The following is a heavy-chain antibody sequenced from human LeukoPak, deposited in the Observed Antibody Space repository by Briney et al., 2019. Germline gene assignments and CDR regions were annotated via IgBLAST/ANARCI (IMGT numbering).Heavy chain of an antibody. CDR1: GFTFSSYS. CDR2: ISSSSSTI. Sequence: GGSLRLSCAASGFTFSSYSMNWVRQAPGKGRGWVSYISSSSSTIYYADSVKGRFTISRDNAKNSLYLQMNSLRAEDTAVYYCARDGRRPPYYFDYWGQGTLVTVSS. J-gene: IGHJ4*02. V-gene: IGHV3-48*01. CDR3: ARDGRRPPYYFDY. D-gene: IGHD3/OR15-3a*01.